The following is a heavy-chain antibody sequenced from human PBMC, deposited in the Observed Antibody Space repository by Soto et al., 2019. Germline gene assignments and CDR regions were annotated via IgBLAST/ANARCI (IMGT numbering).Heavy chain of an antibody. Sequence: EVHLVESGGGLIQPGGSLTLSCAASGFAVSNTYMSWVRQAPGRGLEWVSFIYSDGTTCYADSVKGRFTISRHPSKNTLSLQMNSLSAEDTAMYDCARDCSGGSCYPALGAWGQRTLVTVSS. J-gene: IGHJ5*02. D-gene: IGHD2-15*01. CDR3: ARDCSGGSCYPALGA. CDR1: GFAVSNTY. V-gene: IGHV3-53*01. CDR2: IYSDGTT.